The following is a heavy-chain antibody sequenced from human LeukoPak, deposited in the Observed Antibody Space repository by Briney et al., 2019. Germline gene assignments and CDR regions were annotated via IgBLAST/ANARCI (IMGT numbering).Heavy chain of an antibody. CDR1: GFTFSSYA. Sequence: GGSLRLSCAASGFTFSSYAMSWVRQAPGKGLEWVSGISWNSGSIGYADSAKGRFTISRDNAKNSLYLQMNSLRAEDTALYYCAKDKRQWLVHGDAFDIWGQGTMVTVSS. CDR3: AKDKRQWLVHGDAFDI. J-gene: IGHJ3*02. D-gene: IGHD6-19*01. CDR2: ISWNSGSI. V-gene: IGHV3-9*01.